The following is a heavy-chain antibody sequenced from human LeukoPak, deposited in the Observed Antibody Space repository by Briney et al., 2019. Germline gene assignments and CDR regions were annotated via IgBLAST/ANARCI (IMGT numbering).Heavy chain of an antibody. V-gene: IGHV4-59*01. CDR3: ARGAYYDSSGHAFDI. J-gene: IGHJ3*02. CDR1: GGSTSSYY. D-gene: IGHD3-22*01. Sequence: SETLSLTCAVSGGSTSSYYWSWIRQPPGRGLEWIGCLYHSGKTIYNPSLKSRVTISVDTSKNQFSLMLNSVTAADTAVYYCARGAYYDSSGHAFDIWGQGTMVTVSS. CDR2: LYHSGKT.